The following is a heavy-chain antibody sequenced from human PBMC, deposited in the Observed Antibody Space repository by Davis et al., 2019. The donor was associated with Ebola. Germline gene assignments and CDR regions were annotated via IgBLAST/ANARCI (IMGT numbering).Heavy chain of an antibody. Sequence: ESLKISCSASGFIFSTYVMSWIRQPPGKGLEWIGYIYYSGSTNYNPSLKSRVTISVDTSKNQFSLKLSSVTAADTAVYYCARDQYYYDSSGYHRGAFDIWGQGTMVTVSS. CDR2: IYYSGST. CDR3: ARDQYYYDSSGYHRGAFDI. J-gene: IGHJ3*02. D-gene: IGHD3-22*01. V-gene: IGHV4-59*01. CDR1: GFIFSTYV.